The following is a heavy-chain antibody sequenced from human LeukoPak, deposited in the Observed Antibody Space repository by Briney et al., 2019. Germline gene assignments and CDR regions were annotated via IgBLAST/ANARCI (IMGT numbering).Heavy chain of an antibody. D-gene: IGHD6-13*01. CDR3: AREGGLAAGPFAY. J-gene: IGHJ4*02. Sequence: SVKVSCKASGGTFSSYAISWVRQAPGRGLEWMGGIIPIFGTGNYAQKFQGRVTITADESTSTAYMELSSLRSEDTAVYYCAREGGLAAGPFAYWGQGTLVTVSS. CDR2: IIPIFGTG. V-gene: IGHV1-69*13. CDR1: GGTFSSYA.